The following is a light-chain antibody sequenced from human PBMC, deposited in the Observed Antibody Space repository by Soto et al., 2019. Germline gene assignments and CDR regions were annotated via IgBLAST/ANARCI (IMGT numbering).Light chain of an antibody. Sequence: DIQMTQSPSTLSESVGDRVTIICRASQSISSWLAWYQQKPGKAPKLLIYKASSLESGVPSRFSGSGSGTEFTLTNSSLQPDDFATYYCQQYNSYSRTFGQGTKVEIK. J-gene: IGKJ1*01. V-gene: IGKV1-5*03. CDR3: QQYNSYSRT. CDR1: QSISSW. CDR2: KAS.